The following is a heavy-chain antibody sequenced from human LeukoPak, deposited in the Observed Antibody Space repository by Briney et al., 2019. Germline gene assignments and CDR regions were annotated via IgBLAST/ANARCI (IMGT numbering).Heavy chain of an antibody. CDR3: ARAARRLYYFDY. Sequence: SETLSLTCTVSGGSISSSSYYWGWIRQPPGKGLEWIGSIYYSGSTYYNPSLKSRVTISVDTSKNQFSLKLSPVTAADTAVYYCARAARRLYYFDYWGQGTLVTVSS. V-gene: IGHV4-39*07. D-gene: IGHD6-6*01. CDR2: IYYSGST. J-gene: IGHJ4*02. CDR1: GGSISSSSYY.